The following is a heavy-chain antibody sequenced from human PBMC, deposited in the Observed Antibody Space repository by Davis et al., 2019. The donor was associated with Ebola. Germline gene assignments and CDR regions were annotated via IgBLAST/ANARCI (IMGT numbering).Heavy chain of an antibody. CDR1: GGSISSGGYS. D-gene: IGHD3-9*01. V-gene: IGHV4-30-2*01. CDR3: ARSSPYNVLTGYYYWFDP. J-gene: IGHJ5*02. Sequence: MPSETLSLTCAVSGGSISSGGYSRSWIRLPPGKGLEWIGYIYHSGSTYYNPSLKSRVTISVDRSKNQFSLKLSSVTAADTAVYYCARSSPYNVLTGYYYWFDPWGQGTLVTVSS. CDR2: IYHSGST.